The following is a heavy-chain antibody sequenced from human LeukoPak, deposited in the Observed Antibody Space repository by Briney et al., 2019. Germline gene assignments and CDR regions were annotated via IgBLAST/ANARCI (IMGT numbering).Heavy chain of an antibody. Sequence: SETLSLTCTVSGGSISSYYWSWIRQPAGKGLEWIGRIYTSGSTNYNPSLKSRVTMSVDTSKNQFSLKLSSVTAADTAVYYCARDLGSGWYVGYYYGMDVWGQGTTVTVSS. CDR3: ARDLGSGWYVGYYYGMDV. V-gene: IGHV4-4*07. CDR2: IYTSGST. CDR1: GGSISSYY. J-gene: IGHJ6*02. D-gene: IGHD6-19*01.